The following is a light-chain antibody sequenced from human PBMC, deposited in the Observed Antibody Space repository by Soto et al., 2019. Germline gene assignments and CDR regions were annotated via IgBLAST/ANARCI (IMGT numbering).Light chain of an antibody. CDR2: KAS. CDR1: QSISGW. Sequence: DIQMTQSPSTLSASVGDRVTITCRASQSISGWLAWYQQKAGKAPNLLIYKASRLESGVPSRFSGSGSETEFTLTISSLQPGDSATYYCQQYNSYSPTFGQGTKVEVK. V-gene: IGKV1-5*03. CDR3: QQYNSYSPT. J-gene: IGKJ1*01.